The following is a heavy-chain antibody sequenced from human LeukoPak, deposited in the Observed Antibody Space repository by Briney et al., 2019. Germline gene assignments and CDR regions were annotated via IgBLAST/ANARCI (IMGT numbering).Heavy chain of an antibody. Sequence: GGSLRLSCAASGFVFSSYEMNWVRQAPGKGLEWVSYISSSGSTIYYADSVKGRFTISRDNAKNSLLLHMNSLRAEDTAVYYCAKDFTLAMATMFDYWGQGTPVTVSS. CDR2: ISSSGSTI. CDR1: GFVFSSYE. CDR3: AKDFTLAMATMFDY. J-gene: IGHJ4*02. D-gene: IGHD5-24*01. V-gene: IGHV3-48*03.